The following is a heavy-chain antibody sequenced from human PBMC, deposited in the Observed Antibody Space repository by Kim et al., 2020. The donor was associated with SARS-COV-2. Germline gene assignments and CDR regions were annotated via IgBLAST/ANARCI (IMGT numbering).Heavy chain of an antibody. Sequence: SVKVSCKASGGTFSSYAISWVRQAPGQGLEWMGGIIPIFGTANYAQKFQGRVTITADESTSTAYMELSSLRSEDTAVYYCARSGRGYSYGRRSYFDYWGQGTLVTVSS. CDR1: GGTFSSYA. V-gene: IGHV1-69*13. J-gene: IGHJ4*02. CDR3: ARSGRGYSYGRRSYFDY. D-gene: IGHD5-18*01. CDR2: IIPIFGTA.